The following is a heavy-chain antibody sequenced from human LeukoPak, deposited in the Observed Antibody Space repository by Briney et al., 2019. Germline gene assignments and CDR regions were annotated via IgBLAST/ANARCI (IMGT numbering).Heavy chain of an antibody. V-gene: IGHV4-38-2*02. J-gene: IGHJ5*02. Sequence: SETLSLTCTVSGYSISSDYYWGWVRQPPGKGLEWIGRIYTSGSTNYNPSLKSRVTMSVDTSKNQFSLKLSSVTAADTAVYYCAGFHSYYYGSGSYSNWFDPWGQGTLVTVSS. CDR2: IYTSGST. CDR1: GYSISSDYY. D-gene: IGHD3-10*01. CDR3: AGFHSYYYGSGSYSNWFDP.